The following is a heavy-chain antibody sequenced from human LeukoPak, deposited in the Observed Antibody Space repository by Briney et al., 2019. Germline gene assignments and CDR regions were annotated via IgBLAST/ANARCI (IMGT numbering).Heavy chain of an antibody. CDR1: GGTFSSYA. CDR3: VSRDGYTFDY. CDR2: IIPIFGTA. Sequence: GASVKVSCKASGGTFSSYAISWVRQAPGQGLEWMGGIIPIFGTANYAQKFQGRVTITADESTSTAYMELSSLRSEDTAVYYCVSRDGYTFDYWGQGTLVTVSS. D-gene: IGHD5-24*01. V-gene: IGHV1-69*13. J-gene: IGHJ4*02.